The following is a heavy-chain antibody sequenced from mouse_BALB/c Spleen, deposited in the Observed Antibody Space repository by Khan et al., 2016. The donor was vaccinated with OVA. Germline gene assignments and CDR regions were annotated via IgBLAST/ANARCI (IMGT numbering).Heavy chain of an antibody. CDR1: GYTFTDYA. J-gene: IGHJ3*01. CDR3: ARGSGNSRFAY. D-gene: IGHD1-3*01. V-gene: IGHV1S137*01. CDR2: ISTSYGDA. Sequence: QVQLKQSGAELVRPGVSVKISCKGSGYTFTDYAMHWVKQSHAKSLEWIGVISTSYGDAAYNQKFKGKATMTVDKPSSTAYMELARLTSEDSAIYYCARGSGNSRFAYWGQGTLVTVSA.